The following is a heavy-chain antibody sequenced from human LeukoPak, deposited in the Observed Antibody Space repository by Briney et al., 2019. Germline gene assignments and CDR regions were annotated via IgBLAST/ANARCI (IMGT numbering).Heavy chain of an antibody. D-gene: IGHD5-12*01. Sequence: SVKVSCKASGGTFSSYAISWVRQAPGQGLEWMGGIIPILGTANYAQKFQGRVTITADESTSTAYMELSSLRSEDTAVYYCASSGVATAHTRYYYGMDVWGKGTTVTVSS. CDR3: ASSGVATAHTRYYYGMDV. CDR2: IIPILGTA. J-gene: IGHJ6*04. V-gene: IGHV1-69*13. CDR1: GGTFSSYA.